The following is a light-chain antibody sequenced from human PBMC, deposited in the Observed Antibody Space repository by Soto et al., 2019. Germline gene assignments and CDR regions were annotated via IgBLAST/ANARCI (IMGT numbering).Light chain of an antibody. CDR1: QSVLYSSNSKNY. J-gene: IGKJ1*01. V-gene: IGKV4-1*01. CDR2: WAS. Sequence: DIVMTQSPDSLAVSLGERATINCKSSQSVLYSSNSKNYLAWYQQKPGQPPKLLIYWASTRESGVPDRFSGSGSGTDFTHTISSLQAEDVAVYYCQQYYSTPRTFGQGTKVEIK. CDR3: QQYYSTPRT.